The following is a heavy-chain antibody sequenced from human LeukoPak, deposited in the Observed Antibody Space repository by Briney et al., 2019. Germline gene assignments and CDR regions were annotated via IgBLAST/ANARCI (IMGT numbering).Heavy chain of an antibody. V-gene: IGHV1-18*01. CDR3: SASLVRPDAFDI. D-gene: IGHD2-2*01. CDR1: GYTFASYG. Sequence: ASVKVSCKASGYTFASYGISWVRQAPGQGLEWMGWISAYNGNTNYAQKLQGRVTMTTDTSTSTAYMELRSLRSDDTAVYYCSASLVRPDAFDIWGQGTMVTVSS. J-gene: IGHJ3*02. CDR2: ISAYNGNT.